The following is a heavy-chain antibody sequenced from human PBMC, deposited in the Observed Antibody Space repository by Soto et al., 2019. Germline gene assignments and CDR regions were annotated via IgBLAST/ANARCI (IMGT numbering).Heavy chain of an antibody. J-gene: IGHJ3*02. CDR1: GYTFTSYY. V-gene: IGHV1-46*03. CDR3: ARDQVSPVRRIAAAGTPHAFDI. CDR2: INPSGGST. D-gene: IGHD6-13*01. Sequence: ASVKVSCKASGYTFTSYYMHWVRQAPGQGLEWMGIINPSGGSTSYAQKFQGRVTMTRDTSTSTVYMELSSLRSEDTAVYYCARDQVSPVRRIAAAGTPHAFDIWGQRTMVTVSS.